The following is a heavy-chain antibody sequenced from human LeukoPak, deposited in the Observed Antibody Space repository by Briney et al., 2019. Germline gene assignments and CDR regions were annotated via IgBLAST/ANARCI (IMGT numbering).Heavy chain of an antibody. CDR2: ISSTGNTI. Sequence: SGGSLRLSCATSGFTFSSFEMNWVRQAPGKGLEWVSYISSTGNTIYYAYSVKGRFTISRDNAKSSLYLRMNSLSAEDTAVYYCARDSSGNFIPDYFDYWGQGTLVTVSS. CDR1: GFTFSSFE. V-gene: IGHV3-48*03. J-gene: IGHJ4*02. D-gene: IGHD3-10*01. CDR3: ARDSSGNFIPDYFDY.